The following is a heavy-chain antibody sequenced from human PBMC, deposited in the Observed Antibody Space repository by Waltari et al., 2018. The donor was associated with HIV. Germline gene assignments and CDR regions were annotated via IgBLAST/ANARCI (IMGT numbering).Heavy chain of an antibody. V-gene: IGHV4-4*07. CDR3: ARAPRWELSYHFDY. CDR2: IYTSGST. CDR1: GGSISSYY. Sequence: QVQLQESGPGLVKPSETLSLTCTVSGGSISSYYWSWIRQPAGKGREWIGRIYTSGSTNSNPSLRSRVTMSVDTSKNQFSLKLSSVTAADTAVYYCARAPRWELSYHFDYWGQGTLVTVSS. D-gene: IGHD1-26*01. J-gene: IGHJ4*02.